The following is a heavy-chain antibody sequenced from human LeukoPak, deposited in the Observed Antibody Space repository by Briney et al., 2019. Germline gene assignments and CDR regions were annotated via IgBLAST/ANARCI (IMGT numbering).Heavy chain of an antibody. CDR3: AKDLKSYSSSSCFDY. V-gene: IGHV3-30*02. D-gene: IGHD6-6*01. Sequence: GGSLRLSCAAYGFTFSSYGMHWVRQAPGKGLEWVAFIRYDGSNKYYADFVKGRFTISRDNSKNTLYLQMNSLRAEDTTVYYCAKDLKSYSSSSCFDYWGQGTLVTVSS. CDR1: GFTFSSYG. CDR2: IRYDGSNK. J-gene: IGHJ4*02.